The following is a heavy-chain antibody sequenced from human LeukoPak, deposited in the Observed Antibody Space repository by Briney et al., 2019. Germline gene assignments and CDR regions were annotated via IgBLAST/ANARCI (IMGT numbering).Heavy chain of an antibody. CDR1: GFTFSGYA. CDR3: AKDRPVVVAPNLYSSSPTYYFDY. J-gene: IGHJ4*02. Sequence: SGGSLRLSCAASGFTFSGYAMSWVRQAPGKGLEWVSAISGSGGSTYYADSVKGRFTISRDNSKNTLYLQMNSLRAEDTAVYYCAKDRPVVVAPNLYSSSPTYYFDYWGQGTLVTVSS. V-gene: IGHV3-23*01. D-gene: IGHD6-6*01. CDR2: ISGSGGST.